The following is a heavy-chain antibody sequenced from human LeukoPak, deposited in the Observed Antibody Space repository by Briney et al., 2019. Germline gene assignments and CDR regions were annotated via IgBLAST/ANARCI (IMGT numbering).Heavy chain of an antibody. CDR3: TLTLVRGRVYGMDV. CDR2: TGASGGRT. CDR1: GFTFDSYD. J-gene: IGHJ6*04. V-gene: IGHV3-23*01. Sequence: GGSLRLSCAASGFTFDSYDMSWVRQAPGKGLEWVSGTGASGGRTHYADSVKGRFTISRDNSKNTLYLQMNSLRAEDTAVYYCTLTLVRGRVYGMDVWGEGTTVTVSS. D-gene: IGHD3-10*01.